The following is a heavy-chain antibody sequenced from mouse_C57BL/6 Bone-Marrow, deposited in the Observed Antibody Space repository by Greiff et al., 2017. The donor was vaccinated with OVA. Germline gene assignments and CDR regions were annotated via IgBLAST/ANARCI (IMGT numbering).Heavy chain of an antibody. D-gene: IGHD2-1*01. CDR1: GFTFSDYG. CDR2: ISNLAYSI. V-gene: IGHV5-15*01. CDR3: ARGNPSFAY. Sequence: EVKLVESGGGLVQPGGSLKLSCAASGFTFSDYGMAWVRQAPRKGPEWVAFISNLAYSIYYADTVTGRFTISRENAKNTLYLEMSSLRSEDTAMYYCARGNPSFAYWGQGTLVTVSA. J-gene: IGHJ3*01.